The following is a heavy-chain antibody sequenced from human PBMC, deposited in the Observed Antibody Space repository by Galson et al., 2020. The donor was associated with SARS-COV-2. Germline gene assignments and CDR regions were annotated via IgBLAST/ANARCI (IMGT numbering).Heavy chain of an antibody. CDR2: INPNSGGT. CDR3: ARETGMTIFNFFDS. D-gene: IGHD3-10*01. V-gene: IGHV1-2*04. J-gene: IGHJ4*02. CDR1: GYTFTGYY. Sequence: ASVKVSCKASGYTFTGYYMHWVRQAPGQGLEWMGWINPNSGGTNYAQKFQGWVTMTRDTSISTAYMELSRLKSDDTAVYYCARETGMTIFNFFDSWGQGTLVTVSS.